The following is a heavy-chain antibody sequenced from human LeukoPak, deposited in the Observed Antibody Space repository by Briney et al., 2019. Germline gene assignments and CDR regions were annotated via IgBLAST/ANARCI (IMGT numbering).Heavy chain of an antibody. V-gene: IGHV4-39*01. CDR2: IYYSGST. CDR1: GGSISSSSYY. Sequence: SETLSLTCTVSGGSISSSSYYWGWIRQPPGKGLEWIGSIYYSGSTYYNPSLKSRLTMSVDTSKNQFSLKLSSVTAADTAMYYCARLGDSSALWAFDIWGQGTMVTVSS. J-gene: IGHJ3*02. CDR3: ARLGDSSALWAFDI. D-gene: IGHD3-22*01.